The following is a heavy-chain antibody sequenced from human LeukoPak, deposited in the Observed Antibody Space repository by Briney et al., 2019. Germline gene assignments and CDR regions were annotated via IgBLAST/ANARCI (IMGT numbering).Heavy chain of an antibody. J-gene: IGHJ6*03. CDR3: AKVKWLAGSYYYYYMDV. V-gene: IGHV3-23*01. Sequence: GGSLRLSCAASGFTFSSHAMSWVRQAPGKGLEWVSAISGSGGSTYSADSVKGRFTISRDNSKNTLYLQMNSLRADDTAVYYCAKVKWLAGSYYYYYMDVWGKGTTVTISS. CDR1: GFTFSSHA. D-gene: IGHD6-19*01. CDR2: ISGSGGST.